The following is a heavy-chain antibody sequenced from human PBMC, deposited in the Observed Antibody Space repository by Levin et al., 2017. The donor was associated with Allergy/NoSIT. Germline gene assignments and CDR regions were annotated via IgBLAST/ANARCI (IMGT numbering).Heavy chain of an antibody. Sequence: PGGSLRLSCAASGFTFSNYAMSWVRQTPGKGLEWVSTIIGSGFITYYADSVKGRFTISRDNSKNTLSLQMNNLRAEDTAAYYCAKIGGSSWRGAIDYWGQGTLVTVSS. D-gene: IGHD6-13*01. CDR2: IIGSGFIT. J-gene: IGHJ4*02. CDR3: AKIGGSSWRGAIDY. CDR1: GFTFSNYA. V-gene: IGHV3-23*01.